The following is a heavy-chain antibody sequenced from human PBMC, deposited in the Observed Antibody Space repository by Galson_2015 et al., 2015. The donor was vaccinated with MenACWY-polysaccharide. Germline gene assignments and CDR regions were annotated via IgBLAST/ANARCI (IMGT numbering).Heavy chain of an antibody. V-gene: IGHV1-69*13. D-gene: IGHD3-22*01. CDR2: IIPIFGTA. J-gene: IGHJ3*02. CDR3: ARDPTYYYDSSGYSRAFDI. CDR1: EYTFSSYA. Sequence: SVKVSCKASEYTFSSYAISWVRQAPGQGLEWMGGIIPIFGTANYAQKFQGRVTITADESTSTAYMELSSLRSEDTAVYYCARDPTYYYDSSGYSRAFDIWGQGTMVTVSS.